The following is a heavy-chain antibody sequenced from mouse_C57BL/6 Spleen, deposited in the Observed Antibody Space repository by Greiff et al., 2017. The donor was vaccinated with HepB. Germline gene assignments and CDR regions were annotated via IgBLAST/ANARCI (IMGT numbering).Heavy chain of an antibody. V-gene: IGHV1-82*01. J-gene: IGHJ2*01. CDR1: GYAFSSSW. CDR2: IYPGDGDT. D-gene: IGHD1-1*01. CDR3: ARSPITAVVATGGFDY. Sequence: QVQLQQSGPELVKPGASVKISCKASGYAFSSSWMNWVKQRPGKGLEWIGRIYPGDGDTNYNGKFKGKATLTADKSSSTAYMQLSSLTSEDSAVYFCARSPITAVVATGGFDYWGQGTAHTVSA.